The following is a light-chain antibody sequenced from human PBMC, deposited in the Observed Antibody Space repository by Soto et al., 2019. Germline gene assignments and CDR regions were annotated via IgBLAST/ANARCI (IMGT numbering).Light chain of an antibody. CDR2: AAS. J-gene: IGKJ5*01. Sequence: DIQMTQSPSSLSASVGDRVTITCRASQSISSYLNWYQQKPGKAPKLLIYAASSLHSGVPSRFSGSGSGTDFTLTISSLQPEDFATYYCQQSYSTPFLFGQGTRLEIK. CDR3: QQSYSTPFL. V-gene: IGKV1-39*01. CDR1: QSISSY.